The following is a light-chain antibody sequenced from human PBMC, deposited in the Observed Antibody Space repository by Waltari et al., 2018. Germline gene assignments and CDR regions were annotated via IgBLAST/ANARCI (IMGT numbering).Light chain of an antibody. Sequence: QSGLTPPASVSASPGQSITISCTGTRSDIGYYNFVSWYQQHPGKAPKLVIFDVSRWPSGVSHRFSGSKSGNTASLTISGLQAEDEAAYYCASYTSANTVLFGGGTKVTVL. CDR3: ASYTSANTVL. J-gene: IGLJ2*01. V-gene: IGLV2-14*03. CDR1: RSDIGYYNF. CDR2: DVS.